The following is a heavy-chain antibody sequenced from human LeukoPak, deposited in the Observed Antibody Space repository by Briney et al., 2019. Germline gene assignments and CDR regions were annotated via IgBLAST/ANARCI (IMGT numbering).Heavy chain of an antibody. CDR2: ISSSSSTI. CDR1: GFTFSSYS. Sequence: GGSLRLSCAASGFTFSSYSMNWVRQAPGKGLEWVSYISSSSSTIYYADSVKGRFTISRDNAKNSLYLQMNSLRAEDTAVYYCARVGIAVGVGYWGQGTLVTVSS. D-gene: IGHD6-19*01. CDR3: ARVGIAVGVGY. J-gene: IGHJ4*02. V-gene: IGHV3-48*04.